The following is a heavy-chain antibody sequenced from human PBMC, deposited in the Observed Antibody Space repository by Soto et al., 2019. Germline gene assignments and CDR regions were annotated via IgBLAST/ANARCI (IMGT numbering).Heavy chain of an antibody. CDR2: ISSNGGST. V-gene: IGHV3-64*01. CDR3: ARPSSTVVTAFDI. J-gene: IGHJ3*02. Sequence: PGGSLRLSCAASGFTFSSYAMHWVRQAPGKGLEYVSAISSNGGSTYYANSVKGRFTISRDNSKNTLYLQMGSLRAEDMAVYYCARPSSTVVTAFDIWGQGTMVTVSS. D-gene: IGHD4-17*01. CDR1: GFTFSSYA.